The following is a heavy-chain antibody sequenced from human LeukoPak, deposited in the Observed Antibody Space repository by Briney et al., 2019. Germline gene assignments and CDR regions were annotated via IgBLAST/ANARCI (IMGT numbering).Heavy chain of an antibody. CDR3: ARDPHLPVPGWFDP. J-gene: IGHJ5*02. Sequence: GRSLRLSCAASGFTFSSYAMHWVRQAPGKGLEWVAVISYDGSNKYYADSVKGRFTISRDNSKNTLYLQMNSLRAEDTAVYYCARDPHLPVPGWFDPWGQGTLVTVSS. CDR2: ISYDGSNK. CDR1: GFTFSSYA. V-gene: IGHV3-30-3*01.